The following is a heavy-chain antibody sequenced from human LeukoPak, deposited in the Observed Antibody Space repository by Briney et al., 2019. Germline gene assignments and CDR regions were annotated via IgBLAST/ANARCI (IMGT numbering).Heavy chain of an antibody. Sequence: SETLSLTCTVSGGSISSYYWSWIRQPPGKGLEWIGYIYYSGSTNYNPSLKSRVTISVDTSKNQFSLKLSSVTAADTAVYYCARDADYYGSGRPNWFDPWGQGTLVTVSS. V-gene: IGHV4-59*12. J-gene: IGHJ5*02. CDR3: ARDADYYGSGRPNWFDP. D-gene: IGHD3-10*01. CDR1: GGSISSYY. CDR2: IYYSGST.